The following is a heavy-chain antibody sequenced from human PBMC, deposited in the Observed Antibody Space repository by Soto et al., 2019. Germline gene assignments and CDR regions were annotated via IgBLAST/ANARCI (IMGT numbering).Heavy chain of an antibody. D-gene: IGHD3-22*01. CDR3: ARDANYYDGSGYYSDAFDI. J-gene: IGHJ3*02. CDR1: GGTFSSYA. V-gene: IGHV1-69*13. Sequence: GASVKVSCKASGGTFSSYAISWVRQAPGQGLEWMGGIIAIFGTANYAQKCQGRVTITAAESTSTAYMELSSLRSEDTAVYYCARDANYYDGSGYYSDAFDIWGQGTMVT. CDR2: IIAIFGTA.